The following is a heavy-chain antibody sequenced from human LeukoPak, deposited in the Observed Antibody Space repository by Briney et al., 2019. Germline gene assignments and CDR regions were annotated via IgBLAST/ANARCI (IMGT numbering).Heavy chain of an antibody. Sequence: GGSLRLSCEASGFTFSHYEMNWIRQAPGKGLEWVSYISSSGYTIYYADSVKGRFTISRDNAKNSLYLQMNSLRAEDTAVYYCAREDCSSTSCYDPSVSDYWGQGTLVTVSS. V-gene: IGHV3-48*03. CDR2: ISSSGYTI. J-gene: IGHJ4*02. D-gene: IGHD2-2*01. CDR1: GFTFSHYE. CDR3: AREDCSSTSCYDPSVSDY.